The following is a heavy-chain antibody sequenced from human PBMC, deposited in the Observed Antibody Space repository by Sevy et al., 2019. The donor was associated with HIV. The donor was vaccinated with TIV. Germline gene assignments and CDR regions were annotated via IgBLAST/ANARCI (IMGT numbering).Heavy chain of an antibody. CDR2: IYPGDSGT. Sequence: GESLKISCKGSGYSFTSYWIGWVRQMPGKGLEWMGIIYPGDSGTRYSPSFQGQVTISADKSISTAYLQWSSLKAADTAMYYCARQTVTTSHAFDIWGQGTMVTVSS. CDR1: GYSFTSYW. J-gene: IGHJ3*02. CDR3: ARQTVTTSHAFDI. V-gene: IGHV5-51*01. D-gene: IGHD4-17*01.